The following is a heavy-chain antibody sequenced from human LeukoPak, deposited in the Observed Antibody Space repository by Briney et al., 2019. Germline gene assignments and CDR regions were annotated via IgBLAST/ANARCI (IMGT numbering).Heavy chain of an antibody. CDR1: GFTFSRYG. J-gene: IGHJ4*01. CDR3: ARDFGGSRYFFDY. Sequence: PGGSLGLSCEVSGFTFSRYGMHWVRQAPGKGLEWVAVIWSDGKNKYYSDSVKGRFTISRDNSKNTLSLQMNSLRAEDTAVYYCARDFGGSRYFFDYWGHGTLVTVSS. V-gene: IGHV3-33*08. D-gene: IGHD1-26*01. CDR2: IWSDGKNK.